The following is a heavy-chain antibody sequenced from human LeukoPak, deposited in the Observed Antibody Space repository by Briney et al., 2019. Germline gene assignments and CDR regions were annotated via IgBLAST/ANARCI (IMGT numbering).Heavy chain of an antibody. CDR3: ARMTVGATYFDY. D-gene: IGHD1-26*01. CDR2: IYYRGST. Sequence: SETLSLTCTVSGGSIGSYYWSWIRQPPGKGLEWIGYIYYRGSTNYNPSLKSRVTISVDTSKNQFSLKLSSVTAADTAVYYCARMTVGATYFDYWGQGTLVTVSS. V-gene: IGHV4-59*01. CDR1: GGSIGSYY. J-gene: IGHJ4*02.